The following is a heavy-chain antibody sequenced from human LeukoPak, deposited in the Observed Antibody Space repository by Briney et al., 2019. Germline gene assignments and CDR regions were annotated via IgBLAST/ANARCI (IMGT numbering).Heavy chain of an antibody. D-gene: IGHD2-2*01. CDR2: INSDGSWT. V-gene: IGHV3-74*01. J-gene: IGHJ4*02. CDR3: VSFYETY. CDR1: GFTFDDHA. Sequence: SLRLSCAASGFTFDDHAMHWVRQAPGKGLVWVSHINSDGSWTGYADSVKGRFTISKDNAKNMVYLHMNSPRVDDTAVYYCVSFYETYWGRGTLVTVSS.